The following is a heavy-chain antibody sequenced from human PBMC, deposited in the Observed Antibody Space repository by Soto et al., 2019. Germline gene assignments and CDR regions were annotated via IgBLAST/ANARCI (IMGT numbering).Heavy chain of an antibody. CDR3: ARDRGCSGGSCYSENAFDI. J-gene: IGHJ3*02. CDR1: GGSISSYY. Sequence: PSETLSLTCTVSGGSISSYYWSWIRQPPGKGLEWIGYIYYSGSTNYNPSLKSRVTISVDTSENQFSLKLSSVTAADTAVYYCARDRGCSGGSCYSENAFDIWGQGTMVTVSS. D-gene: IGHD2-15*01. CDR2: IYYSGST. V-gene: IGHV4-59*01.